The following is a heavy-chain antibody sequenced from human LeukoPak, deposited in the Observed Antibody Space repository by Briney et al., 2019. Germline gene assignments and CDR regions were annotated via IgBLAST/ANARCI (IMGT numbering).Heavy chain of an antibody. CDR3: ARGVDTAMITSLVY. CDR2: IIPIFGTA. J-gene: IGHJ4*02. D-gene: IGHD5-18*01. CDR1: GGTFSSYG. V-gene: IGHV1-69*05. Sequence: GASVKVSCKASGGTFSSYGISWMRQAPGQGLEWMGGIIPIFGTAKYAQKFQGRVTITTDESTSTAYMELSSLRYEDTAVYYCARGVDTAMITSLVYWGQGTLVTVSS.